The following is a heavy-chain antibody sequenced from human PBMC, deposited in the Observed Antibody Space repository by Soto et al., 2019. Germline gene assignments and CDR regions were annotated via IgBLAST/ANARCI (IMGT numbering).Heavy chain of an antibody. CDR2: ISETGIQT. V-gene: IGHV3-23*01. CDR3: ARDRREYCRSATCYDFGLDV. D-gene: IGHD2-2*01. Sequence: VGSLRLSCAASGFKISNYAVSWVRQAPGKGLEWVSGISETGIQTYYAESVKGRFTISKDNSEKKVYLQINSLRAEDTAIYHCARDRREYCRSATCYDFGLDVWGQGTTVTSP. J-gene: IGHJ6*02. CDR1: GFKISNYA.